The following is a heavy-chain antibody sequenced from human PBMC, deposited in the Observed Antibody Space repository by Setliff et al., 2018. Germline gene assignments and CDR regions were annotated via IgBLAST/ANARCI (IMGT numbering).Heavy chain of an antibody. V-gene: IGHV2-70*04. CDR1: GFSLNTSGMR. CDR3: ARAYYYDSSGYTQYYFDY. J-gene: IGHJ4*02. D-gene: IGHD3-22*01. Sequence: GSGPTLVNPTQTLTLTCTFSGFSLNTSGMRVSWIRQPPGKALEWLARIDWDDDKYYSTSLKTRLTISKDTSKNQVVPTMTNMDPVDTATYYCARAYYYDSSGYTQYYFDYWGQGTLVTVSS. CDR2: IDWDDDK.